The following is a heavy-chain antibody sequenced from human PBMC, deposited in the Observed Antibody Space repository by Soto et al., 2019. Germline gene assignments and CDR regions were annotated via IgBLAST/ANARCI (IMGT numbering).Heavy chain of an antibody. CDR2: IYYSGST. V-gene: IGHV4-39*01. J-gene: IGHJ5*02. CDR3: ARHDGSSGWPNWFDP. Sequence: QLQLQESGPGLVKPSETLSLTCTVSGGSISSGSYYWGWIRQPPGKGLEWIGSIYYSGSTYYNPSLKSRVTMSVDTSKNHFSLSLISVTAADTAVYYCARHDGSSGWPNWFDPWGQGTLVTVSS. CDR1: GGSISSGSYY. D-gene: IGHD6-19*01.